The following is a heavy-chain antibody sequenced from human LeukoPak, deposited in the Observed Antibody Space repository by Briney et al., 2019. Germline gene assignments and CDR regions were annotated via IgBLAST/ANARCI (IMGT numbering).Heavy chain of an antibody. J-gene: IGHJ4*02. D-gene: IGHD3-10*01. Sequence: GASVKVSCKASGYTFTSYGISWVRQAPGQGLEWMGWISAYNGNTNYAQKLQGRVTMTTDTSTSTAYMELRSVRSDDTAVYYCVRVGPYYYGSGSPFDYWGQGTLVTVSS. V-gene: IGHV1-18*01. CDR3: VRVGPYYYGSGSPFDY. CDR2: ISAYNGNT. CDR1: GYTFTSYG.